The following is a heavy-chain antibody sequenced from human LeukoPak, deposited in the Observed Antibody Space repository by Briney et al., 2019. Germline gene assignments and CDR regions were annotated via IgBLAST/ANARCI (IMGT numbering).Heavy chain of an antibody. CDR1: GFIFRNYG. CDR3: AKDQPGDGYNSI. V-gene: IGHV3-23*01. Sequence: GGSLRLSCAASGFIFRNYGMSWVRQAPGKGLEWVSTVHGRNYYADSVKGRFTTSRDDSRSTLYLQMDNLRAEDTAVYYCAKDQPGDGYNSIWGQGTLVTVSS. J-gene: IGHJ4*02. D-gene: IGHD5-24*01. CDR2: VHGRN.